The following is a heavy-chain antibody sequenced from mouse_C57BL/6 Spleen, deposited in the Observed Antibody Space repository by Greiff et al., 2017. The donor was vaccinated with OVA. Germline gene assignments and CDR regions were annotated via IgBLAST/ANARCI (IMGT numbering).Heavy chain of an antibody. CDR3: ASPLIYYYGSSHYYAMDY. J-gene: IGHJ4*01. CDR2: IYPGDGDT. D-gene: IGHD1-1*01. CDR1: GYAFSSYW. Sequence: VQLQQSGAELVKPGASVKISCKASGYAFSSYWMNWVKQRPGKGLEWIGQIYPGDGDTNYNGKFKGKATLTADKSSSTAYMQLSSLTSEDSAVYFCASPLIYYYGSSHYYAMDYWGQGTSVTVSS. V-gene: IGHV1-80*01.